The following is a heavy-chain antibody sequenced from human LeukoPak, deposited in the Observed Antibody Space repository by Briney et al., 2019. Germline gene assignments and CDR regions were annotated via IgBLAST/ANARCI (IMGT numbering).Heavy chain of an antibody. CDR3: ARDQGLRWLYFGY. CDR1: GFTFSSYG. D-gene: IGHD4-23*01. CDR2: IWYDGSNK. Sequence: PGGSLRLSCAASGFTFSSYGMHWVRQAPGKGLEWVAVIWYDGSNKYYADSVKGRFTISRDNSKNTLYLQMNSLRAEDTAVYYCARDQGLRWLYFGYWGQGTLVTVSS. J-gene: IGHJ4*02. V-gene: IGHV3-33*01.